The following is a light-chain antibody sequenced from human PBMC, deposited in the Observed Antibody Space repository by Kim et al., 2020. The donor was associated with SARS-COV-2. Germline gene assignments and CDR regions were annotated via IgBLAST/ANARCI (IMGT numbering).Light chain of an antibody. Sequence: NFMLTQPHSVSESPGKTVTISCTRSSGSIASNYVQWYQQRPGSAPTTVIYEDNQRPSGVPDRFSGSIDSSSNSASLTISGLKTEDEADYYCQSYDSNPRGVFGGGTQLTVL. CDR1: SGSIASNY. J-gene: IGLJ2*01. CDR2: EDN. V-gene: IGLV6-57*04. CDR3: QSYDSNPRGV.